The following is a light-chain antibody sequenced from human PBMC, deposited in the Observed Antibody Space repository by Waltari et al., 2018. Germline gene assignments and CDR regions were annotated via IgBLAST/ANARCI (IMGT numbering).Light chain of an antibody. V-gene: IGKV3-20*01. Sequence: CWARTSISGSWLAGDQKKPGQAPRLLMYGAASRATAIPDRFSGSGSGTDFTLTISRLEPEDFAVYYCQQYDASSVTFGGGTKVEIK. CDR1: TSISGSW. J-gene: IGKJ4*01. CDR2: GAA. CDR3: QQYDASSVT.